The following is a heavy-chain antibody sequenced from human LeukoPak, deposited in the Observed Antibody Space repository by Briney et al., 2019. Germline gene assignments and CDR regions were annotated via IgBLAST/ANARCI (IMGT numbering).Heavy chain of an antibody. CDR1: GGSISSYY. Sequence: SETLSLTCTVSGGSISSYYWSWIRQPPGKGLEWIGYIYYSGSTNYNPSLKSRVTISVDTSKNQFSLKLSSVTAADTAVYYCARAGLTRNWFDPWGQGTLVTVSS. D-gene: IGHD3-9*01. CDR3: ARAGLTRNWFDP. CDR2: IYYSGST. V-gene: IGHV4-59*01. J-gene: IGHJ5*02.